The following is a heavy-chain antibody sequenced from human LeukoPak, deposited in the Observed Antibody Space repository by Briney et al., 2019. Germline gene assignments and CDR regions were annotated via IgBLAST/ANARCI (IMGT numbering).Heavy chain of an antibody. CDR2: IYYIGNT. CDR1: GGSISPYY. J-gene: IGHJ4*02. Sequence: PSETLSLTCSVSGGSISPYYWSWIRQSPKKGLEWIGYIYYIGNTNYNPSLKSRVTISVDTSKNQVYLNLSSVTAADTAVYYCAKVGGAGHFEYWGQGTLVTVSS. D-gene: IGHD1-26*01. V-gene: IGHV4-59*01. CDR3: AKVGGAGHFEY.